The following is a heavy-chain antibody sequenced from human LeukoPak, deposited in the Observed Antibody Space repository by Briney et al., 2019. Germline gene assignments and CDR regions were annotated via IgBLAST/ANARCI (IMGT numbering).Heavy chain of an antibody. CDR3: ARGRRSDSSSPPYYYGMDV. Sequence: SETLSLTCAVYGGSFSGYYWSWIRQPPGKGPEWIGEINHSGSTNYNPSLKGRVTISVDTSKNQFSLKLSSATAADTAVYYCARGRRSDSSSPPYYYGMDVWGQGTTVTVSS. D-gene: IGHD6-13*01. V-gene: IGHV4-34*01. CDR1: GGSFSGYY. CDR2: INHSGST. J-gene: IGHJ6*02.